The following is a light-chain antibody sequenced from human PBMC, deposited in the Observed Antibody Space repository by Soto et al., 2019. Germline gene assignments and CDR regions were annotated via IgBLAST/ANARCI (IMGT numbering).Light chain of an antibody. J-gene: IGKJ5*01. CDR3: QQFYSSPVT. Sequence: DIVMTQSPDSLAVSLGERATINCKSSQSVFFSSNNKNCLSWYQQKPGQPPKLLIFWASTRGSGVPDRFSGSGSGTDFTLTISSLQAEDVAVYYCQQFYSSPVTFGQGTRLEMK. CDR2: WAS. V-gene: IGKV4-1*01. CDR1: QSVFFSSNNKNC.